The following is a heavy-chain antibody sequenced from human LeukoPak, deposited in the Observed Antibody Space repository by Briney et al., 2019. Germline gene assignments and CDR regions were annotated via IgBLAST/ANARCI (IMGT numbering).Heavy chain of an antibody. CDR3: VRDLGGRSGH. Sequence: GVSLRLSCAASGFTFSSNWMHWVRHAPGKGLVWVSRINEDGSTTNYADSVKGRSTIFRDNAKNTLYLQMNSLRAEDTAVYYCVRDLGGRSGHWGQGTLVTVSS. V-gene: IGHV3-74*01. J-gene: IGHJ4*02. CDR2: INEDGSTT. D-gene: IGHD1-26*01. CDR1: GFTFSSNW.